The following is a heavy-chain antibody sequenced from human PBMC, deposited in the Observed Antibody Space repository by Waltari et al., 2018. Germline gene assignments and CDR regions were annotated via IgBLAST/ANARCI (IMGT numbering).Heavy chain of an antibody. CDR1: GYSINRCYH. D-gene: IGHD2-2*03. Sequence: QVQLQESGPGLVKPSETLSLTCDVSGYSINRCYHWGWIRQSPGKGLEWIATIYHAGDTFYNPSLKSRVTISMDTSKNQFSLKLNSVTAADTAVYFCSRQVLGYCTSAACRRLESWGQGTLVTVSS. CDR2: IYHAGDT. CDR3: SRQVLGYCTSAACRRLES. V-gene: IGHV4-38-2*01. J-gene: IGHJ4*02.